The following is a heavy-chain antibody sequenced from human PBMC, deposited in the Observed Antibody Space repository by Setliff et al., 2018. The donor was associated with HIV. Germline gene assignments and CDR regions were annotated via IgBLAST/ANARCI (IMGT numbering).Heavy chain of an antibody. CDR1: GYTFTSYY. CDR2: INPSGGST. V-gene: IGHV1-46*01. CDR3: TTPLDSSGYFGSDYFDY. Sequence: ASVKVSCKASGYTFTSYYMHWVRQAPGQGLEWMGIINPSGGSTSYAQKFQGRVTMTRDTSTSTVYMELSSLRSEDSAFYYCTTPLDSSGYFGSDYFDYWGQGALVTVSS. J-gene: IGHJ4*02. D-gene: IGHD3-22*01.